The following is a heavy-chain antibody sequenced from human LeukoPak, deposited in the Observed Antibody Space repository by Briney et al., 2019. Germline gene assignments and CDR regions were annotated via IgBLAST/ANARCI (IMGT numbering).Heavy chain of an antibody. CDR1: GFAFTTYW. CDR3: ASGRHDFVH. D-gene: IGHD3-16*01. CDR2: INLDGTEV. V-gene: IGHV3-7*01. Sequence: GGSLRLSCSASGFAFTTYWMTWVRQAPGKGLEWVANINLDGTEVHYVDSLKDRFTISRDNARNSLYLEMTSLRDEDTAVYYCASGRHDFVHWGHGTLVTVPS. J-gene: IGHJ4*01.